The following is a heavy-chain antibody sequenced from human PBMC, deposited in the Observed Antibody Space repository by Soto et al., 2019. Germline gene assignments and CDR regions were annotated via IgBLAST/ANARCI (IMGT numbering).Heavy chain of an antibody. V-gene: IGHV3-21*01. Sequence: EVQLVESGGGLVKPGGSLRLSCAASGFTFSSYSMNWVRQAPGKGLEWVSSISSSSSYIYYADSVKGRFTISRDNAKNSLYLQMHSLRAEDTAVYYCARVGGYYYYYMDVWGKRTTVTVSS. J-gene: IGHJ6*03. CDR2: ISSSSSYI. D-gene: IGHD2-15*01. CDR1: GFTFSSYS. CDR3: ARVGGYYYYYMDV.